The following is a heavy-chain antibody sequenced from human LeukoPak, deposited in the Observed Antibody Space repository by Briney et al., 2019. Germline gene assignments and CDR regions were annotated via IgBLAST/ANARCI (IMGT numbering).Heavy chain of an antibody. V-gene: IGHV3-7*01. CDR3: ARGLWAYCSSTSCYYFDY. CDR2: IKQDGSEK. J-gene: IGHJ4*02. D-gene: IGHD2-2*01. CDR1: GFTFSSYW. Sequence: GGSLRLSCAASGFTFSSYWMSWVRQAPGKGLEWVANIKQDGSEKYYVDSVKGRFTISRDNSKNTLYLQMNSLRAEDTAVYYCARGLWAYCSSTSCYYFDYWGQGTLVTVSS.